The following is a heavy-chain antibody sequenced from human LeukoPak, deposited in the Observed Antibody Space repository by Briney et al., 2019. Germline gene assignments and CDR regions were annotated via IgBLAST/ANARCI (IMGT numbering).Heavy chain of an antibody. V-gene: IGHV3-53*01. Sequence: GGSLRLSCAASGFTVSNNYMRWVRQAPGKGLERVSLIYSGGSTYYADSVKGRFTISRDNSKNTLYLQMNSLRAEDTAVYYCAREYYYDSSGYLAYWGQGTLVTVSS. J-gene: IGHJ4*02. CDR1: GFTVSNNY. CDR2: IYSGGST. D-gene: IGHD3-22*01. CDR3: AREYYYDSSGYLAY.